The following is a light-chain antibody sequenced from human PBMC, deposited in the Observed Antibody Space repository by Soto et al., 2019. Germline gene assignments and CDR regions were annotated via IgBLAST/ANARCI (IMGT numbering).Light chain of an antibody. CDR3: QQYNNLPLS. V-gene: IGKV3-15*01. Sequence: EIAMTQSPATLSVPPGERATLSCRASQSVSSNLAWYQQKPGQAPRLLIYGASTRATGIPARFSGSGSGTEFTLTISSLQSEDFAVYYCQQYNNLPLSFGGGTKVEIK. CDR1: QSVSSN. J-gene: IGKJ4*01. CDR2: GAS.